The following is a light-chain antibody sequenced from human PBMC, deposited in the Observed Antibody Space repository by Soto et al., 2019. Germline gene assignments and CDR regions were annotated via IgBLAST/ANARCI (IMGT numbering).Light chain of an antibody. Sequence: SALTQPASVSGSPGQSITISCTGTISDLGTYNYVSWYQQHPGKAPKLIIYEVSNRPSGVSFRFSGSKSGNTASLTISGLQAEDEGDYFCSSYTTSSIWGFGGGTHLTVL. CDR2: EVS. CDR3: SSYTTSSIWG. J-gene: IGLJ3*02. V-gene: IGLV2-14*01. CDR1: ISDLGTYNY.